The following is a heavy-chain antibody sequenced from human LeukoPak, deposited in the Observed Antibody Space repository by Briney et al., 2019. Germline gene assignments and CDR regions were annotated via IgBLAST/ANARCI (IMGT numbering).Heavy chain of an antibody. CDR1: GGSISSSSYY. CDR3: ARGGVLEYCSSTSCFGPFRFDP. Sequence: SETLSLTCTVSGGSISSSSYYWGWIRQPPGKGLEWIGSIYYSGSTYYNPSLKSRVTISVDRSKNQFSLKLSSVTAADTAVYYCARGGVLEYCSSTSCFGPFRFDPWGQGTLVTVS. V-gene: IGHV4-39*07. CDR2: IYYSGST. J-gene: IGHJ5*02. D-gene: IGHD2-2*01.